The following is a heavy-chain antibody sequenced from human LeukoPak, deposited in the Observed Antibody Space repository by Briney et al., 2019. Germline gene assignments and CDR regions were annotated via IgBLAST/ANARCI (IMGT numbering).Heavy chain of an antibody. D-gene: IGHD5-18*01. CDR2: IYTSGST. CDR3: ARQDSYDLNWFDP. CDR1: GGSISSGSYY. V-gene: IGHV4-61*02. J-gene: IGHJ5*02. Sequence: PSQTLSLTCTVSGGSISSGSYYWSWIRQPAGKGLEWIGRIYTSGSTNYDPSLKSRVTISVDTSKNQFSLKLSSVTAADTAVYYCARQDSYDLNWFDPWGQGTLVTVSS.